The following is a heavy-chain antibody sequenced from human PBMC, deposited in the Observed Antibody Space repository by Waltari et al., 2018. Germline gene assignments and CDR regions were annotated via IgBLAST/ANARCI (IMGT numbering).Heavy chain of an antibody. V-gene: IGHV1-18*01. CDR1: GYTFTSYG. D-gene: IGHD3-22*01. CDR2: ISAYNGNT. J-gene: IGHJ3*02. CDR3: ARDLVVITANDAFDI. Sequence: QVQLVQSGAEVKKPGASVKFSCKASGYTFTSYGISWVRQAPGQGLEWMGRISAYNGNTNYAQKLQGRVTMTTDTSTSTAYMELRSLRSDDTAVYYCARDLVVITANDAFDIWGQGTMVTVSS.